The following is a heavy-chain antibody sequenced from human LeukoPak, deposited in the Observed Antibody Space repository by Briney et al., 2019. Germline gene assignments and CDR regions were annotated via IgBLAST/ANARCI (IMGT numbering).Heavy chain of an antibody. CDR3: ARNIAAAGTGPDY. CDR2: IYYSGST. V-gene: IGHV4-30-4*01. D-gene: IGHD6-13*01. J-gene: IGHJ4*02. Sequence: SQTLSLTCTVSGGSISSGDYYWSWIRQPPGKGLEWIGYIYYSGSTYYNPSLKSRVTISVDKSKNQFSLKLSSVTAADTAVYYCARNIAAAGTGPDYWGQGTLVTVSS. CDR1: GGSISSGDYY.